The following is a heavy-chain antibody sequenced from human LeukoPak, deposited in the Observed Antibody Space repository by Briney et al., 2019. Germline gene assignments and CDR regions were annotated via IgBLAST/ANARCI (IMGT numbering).Heavy chain of an antibody. V-gene: IGHV4-59*01. Sequence: SETLSLTCTVSGGSISSYYWSWIRQPPGKGLEWIGYIYYSGSTNYNPSLKSRVTISVDTSKNQLSLKLSSVTAADTAVYYCARERVSGYEPFDYWGQGTLVTVSS. D-gene: IGHD5-12*01. CDR3: ARERVSGYEPFDY. CDR2: IYYSGST. J-gene: IGHJ4*02. CDR1: GGSISSYY.